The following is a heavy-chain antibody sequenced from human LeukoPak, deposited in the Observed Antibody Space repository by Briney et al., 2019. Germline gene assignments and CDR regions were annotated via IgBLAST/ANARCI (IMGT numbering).Heavy chain of an antibody. CDR1: GGSISSSSYY. CDR3: AKDRYGGNSPTYFHY. J-gene: IGHJ4*02. Sequence: SETLSLTCTVSGGSISSSSYYWGWIRQPPGKGLEWIGSIYYSGSTYYNPSLKSRVTISVDTSKNQFSLKLSSVTAADTAVYYCAKDRYGGNSPTYFHYWGQGTLVTVSS. D-gene: IGHD4-23*01. CDR2: IYYSGST. V-gene: IGHV4-39*02.